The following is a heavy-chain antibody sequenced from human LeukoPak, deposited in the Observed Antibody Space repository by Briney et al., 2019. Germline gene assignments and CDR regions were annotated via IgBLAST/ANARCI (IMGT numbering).Heavy chain of an antibody. Sequence: ASVKVSCKTSGYNFASYTMHWLRQAPGQSPEWMGSINGDNGNTKYSEKFQGRVTFTRDTSASSAYMELSRLRSEDTAVYYCARSASVTYHYWGQVTLVTVSS. CDR1: GYNFASYT. CDR3: ARSASVTYHY. D-gene: IGHD4-17*01. CDR2: INGDNGNT. V-gene: IGHV1-3*01. J-gene: IGHJ4*02.